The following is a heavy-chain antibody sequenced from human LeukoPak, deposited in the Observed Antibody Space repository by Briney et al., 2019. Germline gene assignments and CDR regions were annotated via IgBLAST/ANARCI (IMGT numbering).Heavy chain of an antibody. V-gene: IGHV4-59*11. D-gene: IGHD2-15*01. Sequence: SETLSLTCTVSGGSIFGHYWSWIRQPPGKGLEWIGYIYYSGTTNYNPSLKSRVTISVDTSKNKFSLKLNSATAADTAVYYCAREDSRGLRWFGPLGPGTLVTVSS. CDR1: GGSIFGHY. CDR2: IYYSGTT. J-gene: IGHJ5*02. CDR3: AREDSRGLRWFGP.